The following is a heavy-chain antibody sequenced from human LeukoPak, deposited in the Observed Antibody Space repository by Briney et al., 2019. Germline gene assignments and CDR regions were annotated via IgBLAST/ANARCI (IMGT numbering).Heavy chain of an antibody. V-gene: IGHV3-15*01. CDR1: GFTFTNAW. CDR3: TTEYYYDSSGSLFYFGY. J-gene: IGHJ4*02. CDR2: IKSASDGGTT. D-gene: IGHD3-22*01. Sequence: PGGSLRLSCTASGFTFTNAWMTWVRQAPGKGLVWVGRIKSASDGGTTDYAAPVKGRFTISRDDSKNTLYLQMDSLNSEDSAVYYCTTEYYYDSSGSLFYFGYWGQGSLVTVSS.